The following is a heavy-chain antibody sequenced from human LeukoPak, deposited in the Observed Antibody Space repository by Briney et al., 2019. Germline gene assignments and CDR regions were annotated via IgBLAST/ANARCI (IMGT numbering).Heavy chain of an antibody. V-gene: IGHV1-46*01. Sequence: ASVKVSCKASGYTFTSYYMHWVRQAPGQRLEWMGIINPSGGSTSYAQKFQGRVTMTRDTSTSTVYMELSSLRSEDTAVYYCARDLPHCSGGSCYASYYFDYWGQGTLVTVSS. CDR1: GYTFTSYY. J-gene: IGHJ4*02. CDR2: INPSGGST. CDR3: ARDLPHCSGGSCYASYYFDY. D-gene: IGHD2-15*01.